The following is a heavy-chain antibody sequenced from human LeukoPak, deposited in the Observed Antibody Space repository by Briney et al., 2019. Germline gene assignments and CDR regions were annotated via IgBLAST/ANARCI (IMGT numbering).Heavy chain of an antibody. D-gene: IGHD6-13*01. J-gene: IGHJ4*02. CDR2: ISYTGST. V-gene: IGHV4-59*12. Sequence: SETLSLTCTVSGGSISNYYWSWIRQPPGEGLEWIGFISYTGSTNYNPSLKSRVTVSVDTSKNQFSLKVTSVTAADTAVYYCARGSDTAAGLYWGQGTLVTVSS. CDR3: ARGSDTAAGLY. CDR1: GGSISNYY.